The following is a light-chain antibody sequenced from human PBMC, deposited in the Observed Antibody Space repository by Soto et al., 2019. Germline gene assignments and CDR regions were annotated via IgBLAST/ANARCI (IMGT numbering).Light chain of an antibody. J-gene: IGLJ1*01. CDR2: TTN. CDR1: SSNIGTSS. CDR3: AAWDDSLNGHV. V-gene: IGLV1-44*01. Sequence: QSALTQPHSACGTPGQRVTISCSGGSSNIGTSSVHWFQQLPGTAPKLLISTTNQRPSGVPERFSGSKSGTSASLAISGLKSEDEDDYYCAAWDDSLNGHVVGTGTK.